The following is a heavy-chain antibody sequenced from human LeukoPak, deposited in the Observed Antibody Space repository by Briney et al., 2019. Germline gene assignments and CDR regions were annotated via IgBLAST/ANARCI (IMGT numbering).Heavy chain of an antibody. CDR2: IYYSGNT. D-gene: IGHD3-22*01. J-gene: IGHJ4*02. V-gene: IGHV4-59*08. CDR1: GGSISSYY. CDR3: ARLRRYYDSSGYYTNIDS. Sequence: PSETLSLTCTVSGGSISSYYWSWIRQPPGKGLEWIGYIYYSGNTNYNPSLKSRVTISADTSKNQFSLNLSSVTAADTAVYYCARLRRYYDSSGYYTNIDSWGQGTLVTVSS.